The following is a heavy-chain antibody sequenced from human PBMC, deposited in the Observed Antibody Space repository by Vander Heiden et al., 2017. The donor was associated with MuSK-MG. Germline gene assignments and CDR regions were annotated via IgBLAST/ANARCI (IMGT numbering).Heavy chain of an antibody. V-gene: IGHV3-30*18. CDR1: GFTFSSYG. Sequence: QVQLVESGGGVVQPGRSLRLSCPASGFTFSSYGMHWVRQAPGKGLEWVAVISYDGSNKYYADSVKGRFTISRDNSKNTLYLQMNSLRAEDTAVYYCAKGGFMVRGVMGPWGQGTLVTVSS. CDR3: AKGGFMVRGVMGP. D-gene: IGHD3-10*01. CDR2: ISYDGSNK. J-gene: IGHJ5*02.